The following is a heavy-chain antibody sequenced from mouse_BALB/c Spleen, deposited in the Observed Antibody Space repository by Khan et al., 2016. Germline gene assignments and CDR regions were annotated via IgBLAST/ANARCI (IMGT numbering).Heavy chain of an antibody. V-gene: IGHV3-1*02. CDR3: TRGDYYGSGY. CDR1: GYSISSGYS. CDR2: IHYSGST. D-gene: IGHD1-1*01. J-gene: IGHJ2*01. Sequence: EVQLQESGPDLVKPSQSLSLTCTVTGYSISSGYSWHWIRQFPGNKLEWMAYIHYSGSTNYNPSLKSRISFTRDTSHNQFFLQLISVTTEDTATYYCTRGDYYGSGYWGQGTTLTVSS.